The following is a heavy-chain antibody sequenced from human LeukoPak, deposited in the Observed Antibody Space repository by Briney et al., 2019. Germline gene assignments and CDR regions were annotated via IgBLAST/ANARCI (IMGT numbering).Heavy chain of an antibody. J-gene: IGHJ1*01. V-gene: IGHV4-39*01. CDR3: ARHGRYDYGDSWAEHFQH. CDR1: GGSISRSYYY. CDR2: IFYSGTT. D-gene: IGHD4-17*01. Sequence: KPSETLSLNCTVSGGSISRSYYYWGWIRQPPGKGLEWIGSIFYSGTTYYNPSLKSRVTISVDTSKNQFSLKLSSVTAADTAVYYCARHGRYDYGDSWAEHFQHWGQGTLVTVSS.